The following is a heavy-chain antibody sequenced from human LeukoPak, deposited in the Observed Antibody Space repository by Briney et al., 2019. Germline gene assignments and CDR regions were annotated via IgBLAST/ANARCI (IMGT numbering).Heavy chain of an antibody. V-gene: IGHV4-59*08. J-gene: IGHJ4*02. CDR3: ARRATSGPPYYLDY. Sequence: SETLSLTCTVSGGSISSYYGSWIRQPPGKGLEWIGYIHYSGSINYNPSLKSRVTMSVDTSKNHFSLRLSSVTAADTAIYYCARRATSGPPYYLDYWGQGILVTVSS. D-gene: IGHD1-26*01. CDR2: IHYSGSI. CDR1: GGSISSYY.